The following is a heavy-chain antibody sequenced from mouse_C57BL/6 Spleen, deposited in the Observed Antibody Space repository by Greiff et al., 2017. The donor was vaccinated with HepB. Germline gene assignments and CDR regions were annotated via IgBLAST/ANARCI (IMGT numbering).Heavy chain of an antibody. V-gene: IGHV10-1*01. J-gene: IGHJ1*03. CDR2: IRSKSNNYAT. D-gene: IGHD1-1*01. Sequence: VQLKESGGGLVQPKGSLKLSCAASGFSFNTYAMNWVRQAPGKGLEWVARIRSKSNNYATYYADSVKDRFTISRDDSESMLYLQMNNLKTDDTAMYYCVSDYYGSSRYFDVWGTGTTVTVSS. CDR1: GFSFNTYA. CDR3: VSDYYGSSRYFDV.